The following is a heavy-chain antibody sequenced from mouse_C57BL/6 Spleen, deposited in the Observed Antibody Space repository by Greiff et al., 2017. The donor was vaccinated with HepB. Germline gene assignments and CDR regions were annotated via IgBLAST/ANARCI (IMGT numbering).Heavy chain of an antibody. D-gene: IGHD2-2*01. CDR2: ISSGGDYI. Sequence: EVQLVESGEGLVKPGGSLKLSCAASGFTFSSYAMSWVRQTPEKRLEWVAYISSGGDYIYYADTVKGRFTISRDNTRNTLYLQMSSLKSEDTAMYYCTREMVTREGAWFAYWGQGTLVTVSA. J-gene: IGHJ3*01. CDR3: TREMVTREGAWFAY. V-gene: IGHV5-9-1*02. CDR1: GFTFSSYA.